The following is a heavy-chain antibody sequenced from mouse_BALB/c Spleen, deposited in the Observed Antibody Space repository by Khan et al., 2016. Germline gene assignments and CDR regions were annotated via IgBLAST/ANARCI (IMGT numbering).Heavy chain of an antibody. CDR3: ARGDYDYEFAY. Sequence: VQLKESGAELVKPGASVKLSCTVSGFNIKDTYMHWVNQRPEQGLEWIGRIDPANGNTKYDPKFQDKATITADTSSNTAYLQLSSLTSDDTAVYYCARGDYDYEFAYWVLGTLVTVSA. CDR2: IDPANGNT. V-gene: IGHV14-3*02. CDR1: GFNIKDTY. J-gene: IGHJ3*01. D-gene: IGHD2-4*01.